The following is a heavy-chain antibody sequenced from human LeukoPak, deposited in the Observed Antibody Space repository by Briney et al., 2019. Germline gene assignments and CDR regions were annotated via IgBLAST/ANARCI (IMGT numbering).Heavy chain of an antibody. Sequence: PGRSLRLSCAASGFTFSSYGMHWVRQAPGKGLEWVAVISYDGSNKYYADSVKGRFTISRDNSKNTLYLQMNSLRAEDTAVYYCAKDRAAPGTGYFDYWGQGTLVTVSS. CDR3: AKDRAAPGTGYFDY. CDR2: ISYDGSNK. CDR1: GFTFSSYG. V-gene: IGHV3-30*18. D-gene: IGHD6-13*01. J-gene: IGHJ4*02.